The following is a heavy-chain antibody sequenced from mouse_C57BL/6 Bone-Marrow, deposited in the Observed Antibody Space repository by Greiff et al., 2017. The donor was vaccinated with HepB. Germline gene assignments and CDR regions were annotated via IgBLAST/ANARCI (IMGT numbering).Heavy chain of an antibody. J-gene: IGHJ3*01. CDR3: ARKKDDGYFSWFAY. CDR1: GFSLTSYG. D-gene: IGHD2-3*01. V-gene: IGHV2-2*01. CDR2: IWSGGST. Sequence: VKLVESGPGLVQPSQSLSITCTVSGFSLTSYGVHWVRQSPGKGLEWLGVIWSGGSTDYNAAFISRLSISKDNSKSQVFFKMNSLQADDTAIYYCARKKDDGYFSWFAYWGQGTLVTVSA.